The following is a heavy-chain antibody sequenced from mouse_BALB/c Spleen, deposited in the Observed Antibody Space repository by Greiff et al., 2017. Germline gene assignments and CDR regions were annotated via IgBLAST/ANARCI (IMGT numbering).Heavy chain of an antibody. J-gene: IGHJ2*01. V-gene: IGHV5-9-3*01. D-gene: IGHD2-1*01. CDR2: ISSGGSYT. CDR1: GFTFSSYA. CDR3: ARHGNYTFDY. Sequence: EVNLVESGGGLVKPGGSLKLSCAASGFTFSSYAMSWVRQTPEKRLEWVATISSGGSYTYYPDSVKGRFTISRDNAKNTLYLQMSSLRSEDTAMYYCARHGNYTFDYWGQGTTLTVSS.